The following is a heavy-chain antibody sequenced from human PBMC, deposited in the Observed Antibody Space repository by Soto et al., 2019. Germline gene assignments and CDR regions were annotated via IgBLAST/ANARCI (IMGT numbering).Heavy chain of an antibody. CDR2: ISGSGGST. D-gene: IGHD3-10*01. Sequence: GGSLRLSCAASGFTFSSYAMSWVRQAPGKGLEWVSAISGSGGSTYYADSVRGRFTISRDNSKNTLYLQMNSPRAEDTAVYYCAKEGYYGSGNYYSPFFDYWGQGTLVTVSS. V-gene: IGHV3-23*01. CDR1: GFTFSSYA. J-gene: IGHJ4*02. CDR3: AKEGYYGSGNYYSPFFDY.